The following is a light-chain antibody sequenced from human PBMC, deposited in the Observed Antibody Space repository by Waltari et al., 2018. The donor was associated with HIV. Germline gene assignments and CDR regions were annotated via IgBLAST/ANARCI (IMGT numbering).Light chain of an antibody. CDR3: SSYTSSSTYV. J-gene: IGLJ1*01. Sequence: QSALTQPASVSVSPGQSITISCIGTSSDVGGYNSVSWYQQYPGKAPKLMIYDVSSRPSGVSNRFSGSKSDNTASLTISGLQAEDEADYYCSSYTSSSTYVFGGGTKVTVL. CDR2: DVS. V-gene: IGLV2-14*03. CDR1: SSDVGGYNS.